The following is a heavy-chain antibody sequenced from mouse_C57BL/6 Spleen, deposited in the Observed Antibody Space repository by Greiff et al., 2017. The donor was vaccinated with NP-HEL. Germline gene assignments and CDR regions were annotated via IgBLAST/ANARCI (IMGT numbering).Heavy chain of an antibody. CDR3: ARHADLYYGNYVNYAMDY. CDR2: ISNGGGST. V-gene: IGHV5-12*01. Sequence: EVKLMESGGGLVQPGGSLKLSCAASGFTFSDYYMYWVRQTPEKRLEWVAYISNGGGSTYYPDTVKGRFTISRDNAKNTLYLQMSRLKSDDTAMYYCARHADLYYGNYVNYAMDYWGQGTSVTVSS. CDR1: GFTFSDYY. D-gene: IGHD2-1*01. J-gene: IGHJ4*01.